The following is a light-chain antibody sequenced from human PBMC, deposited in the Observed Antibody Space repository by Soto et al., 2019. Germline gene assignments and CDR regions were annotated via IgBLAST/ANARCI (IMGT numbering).Light chain of an antibody. J-gene: IGLJ2*01. CDR1: TSNIGSNA. CDR3: ATWDGSLPGEV. CDR2: DNN. Sequence: QSVLTQPPSASGTPGQSVTISCSGSTSNIGSNAVNWFQQFPTTAPKLLIYDNNKRPSGIPDRFSGSKSGTSGTLDITGLQTGDEADYYCATWDGSLPGEVFGGGTKVTVL. V-gene: IGLV1-51*01.